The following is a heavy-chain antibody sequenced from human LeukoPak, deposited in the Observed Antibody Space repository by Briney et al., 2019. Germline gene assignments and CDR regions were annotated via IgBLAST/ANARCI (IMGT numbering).Heavy chain of an antibody. D-gene: IGHD3-10*02. V-gene: IGHV1-69*01. Sequence: SVKVSCKASGGTFSSYAISWVRQAPGQGLEWMGGIIPIFGTANYAQKFQGRVTITADESTSTAYMELSSLRAEDTAIYYCAKRPAAVRGVIPYLDYWGQGTLVTVSS. CDR3: AKRPAAVRGVIPYLDY. J-gene: IGHJ4*02. CDR1: GGTFSSYA. CDR2: IIPIFGTA.